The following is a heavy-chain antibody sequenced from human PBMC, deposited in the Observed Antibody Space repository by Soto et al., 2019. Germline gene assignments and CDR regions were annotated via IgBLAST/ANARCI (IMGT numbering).Heavy chain of an antibody. CDR1: GFTFSSYS. CDR2: ISSSSSYI. V-gene: IGHV3-21*01. CDR3: ARDPSVVVTAHRDYYYYGMDV. J-gene: IGHJ6*02. Sequence: EVQLVESGGGLVKPGGSLRLSCAASGFTFSSYSMNWVRQAPGKGLEWVSSISSSSSYIYYADSVKGRFTISRDNAQNSLYLQMNSRRAEDTAVYYCARDPSVVVTAHRDYYYYGMDVWGQGTTVTVSS. D-gene: IGHD2-21*02.